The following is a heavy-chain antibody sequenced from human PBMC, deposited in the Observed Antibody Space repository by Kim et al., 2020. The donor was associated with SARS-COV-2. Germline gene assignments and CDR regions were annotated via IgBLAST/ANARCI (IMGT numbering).Heavy chain of an antibody. CDR1: GFIFSDST. V-gene: IGHV3-21*01. CDR3: ATAGVVTNAPDAFDI. Sequence: GGSLRLSCAASGFIFSDSTMNWVRQSPGKGLEWVSSISNLGDYIYHADSVRGRFTISRDNAKNSLFLQMNSLRVEDTAVYYCATAGVVTNAPDAFDIWGQGKMVTVSS. D-gene: IGHD2-21*02. CDR2: ISNLGDYI. J-gene: IGHJ3*02.